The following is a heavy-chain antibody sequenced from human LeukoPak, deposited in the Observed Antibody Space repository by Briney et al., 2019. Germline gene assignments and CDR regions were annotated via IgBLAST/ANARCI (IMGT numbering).Heavy chain of an antibody. D-gene: IGHD3-9*01. J-gene: IGHJ4*02. V-gene: IGHV3-33*06. CDR2: IWYDGSNK. Sequence: PGRSLRLSCAASGFTFSSYGMHWVRQAPGKGLEWVAVIWYDGSNKYYADSVKGRFTISRDNSKNTLYLQMNSLRAEDTAVYYCAKEGLRYFDWYPYYFEYWGQGTLVTVSS. CDR1: GFTFSSYG. CDR3: AKEGLRYFDWYPYYFEY.